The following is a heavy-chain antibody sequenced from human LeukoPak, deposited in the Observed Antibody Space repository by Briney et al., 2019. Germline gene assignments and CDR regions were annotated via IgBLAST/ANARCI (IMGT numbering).Heavy chain of an antibody. CDR3: ARDAPYSSSWYEGDNWFDP. Sequence: ASVKVSCKASGYTFTSYGISWVRQAPGQGLEWMGWISGHNGNTNYAQKLQSRVTMTTDTSTSTAYMELRSLRSDDTAVYYCARDAPYSSSWYEGDNWFDPWGQGTLVTVSS. CDR1: GYTFTSYG. CDR2: ISGHNGNT. D-gene: IGHD6-13*01. V-gene: IGHV1-18*01. J-gene: IGHJ5*02.